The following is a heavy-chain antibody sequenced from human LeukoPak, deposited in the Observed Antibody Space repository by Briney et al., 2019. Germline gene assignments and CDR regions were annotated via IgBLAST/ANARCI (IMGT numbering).Heavy chain of an antibody. Sequence: GGSLRLSCAASAFTLSTYRMNWVRQAPGKGLEWVSSISSGSSYIYHADSVKGRFTISRDNAKNSLYLQMNSLRAEDTAVYYCASVAGDPSYYYMDVWGKGTTVNVSS. V-gene: IGHV3-21*01. D-gene: IGHD3-16*01. J-gene: IGHJ6*03. CDR2: ISSGSSYI. CDR1: AFTLSTYR. CDR3: ASVAGDPSYYYMDV.